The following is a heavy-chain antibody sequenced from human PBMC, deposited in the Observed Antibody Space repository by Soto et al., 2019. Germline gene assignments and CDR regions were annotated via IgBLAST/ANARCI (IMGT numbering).Heavy chain of an antibody. D-gene: IGHD3-22*01. Sequence: EVQLVESGGGLVQPGGSLKLSCAASGFTFSGSAIHWVRQASGKGLEWVGRIRSKTNSYATAYAASVNGRFTISRDDSENTADLQMNSLKTEDTALYYCTRQGPSSMIGGNLFDYWGQGTLVTVSS. CDR2: IRSKTNSYAT. J-gene: IGHJ4*02. CDR1: GFTFSGSA. V-gene: IGHV3-73*02. CDR3: TRQGPSSMIGGNLFDY.